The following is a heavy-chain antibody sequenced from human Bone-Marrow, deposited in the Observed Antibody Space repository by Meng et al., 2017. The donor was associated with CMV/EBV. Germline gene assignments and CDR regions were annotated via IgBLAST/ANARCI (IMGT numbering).Heavy chain of an antibody. D-gene: IGHD3-16*01. CDR2: IYYSGST. CDR1: GGSISSSSYY. CDR3: ARTPIDGGYHGMDV. J-gene: IGHJ6*02. V-gene: IGHV4-39*07. Sequence: SETLSLTCTVSGGSISSSSYYWGWIRQPPGKGLEWIGSIYYSGSTYYNPSLKSRVTISVDTSKNQFSLKLSSVTAADTAVYYCARTPIDGGYHGMDVWGQGTTVTVSS.